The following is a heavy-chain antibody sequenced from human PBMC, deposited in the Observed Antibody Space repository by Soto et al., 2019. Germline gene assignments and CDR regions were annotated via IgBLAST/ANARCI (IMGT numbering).Heavy chain of an antibody. Sequence: GGSLRLSCAASGFSFSTYGMHWVRQAPGKGLEWVAVISHDGSEKHYADSVKGRFTISRDNSENTLYLQMNSLKTEDTAVYYCTTDEGAVGGTEGYYYHGMDVWGQGTTVTVSS. CDR3: TTDEGAVGGTEGYYYHGMDV. V-gene: IGHV3-30*03. J-gene: IGHJ6*02. CDR2: ISHDGSEK. D-gene: IGHD1-26*01. CDR1: GFSFSTYG.